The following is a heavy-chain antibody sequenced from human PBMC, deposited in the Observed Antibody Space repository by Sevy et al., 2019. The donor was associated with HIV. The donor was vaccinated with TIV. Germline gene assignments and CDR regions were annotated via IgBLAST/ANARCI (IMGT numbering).Heavy chain of an antibody. V-gene: IGHV3-11*04. CDR1: GFTFSDFY. D-gene: IGHD6-13*01. Sequence: GGSLRLSCAASGFTFSDFYMSWIRQAPGKGLEWVSYISGSGSTIYYADSVKGRFTISRDNAKNSLFLQMNSLRAEDTAMYYCASGDGSYSSNWYRGNWFDPWGQGTLVTVSS. CDR2: ISGSGSTI. J-gene: IGHJ5*02. CDR3: ASGDGSYSSNWYRGNWFDP.